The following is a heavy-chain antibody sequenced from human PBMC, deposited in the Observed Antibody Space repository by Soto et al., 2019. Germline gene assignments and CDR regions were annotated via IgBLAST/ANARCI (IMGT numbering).Heavy chain of an antibody. J-gene: IGHJ6*02. CDR3: ARHGFGPLHGLVDV. CDR2: INYDGYS. Sequence: QVQLQESGPGLVKPSETLSLTCTVSGGSITNYYCSWFRQPPGKGLEWIGYINYDGYSAYNVSLKSRVTLSTDASKTQFSLMLESVTDTETAVYYCARHGFGPLHGLVDVWGPGTTVIVSS. D-gene: IGHD3-10*01. V-gene: IGHV4-59*08. CDR1: GGSITNYY.